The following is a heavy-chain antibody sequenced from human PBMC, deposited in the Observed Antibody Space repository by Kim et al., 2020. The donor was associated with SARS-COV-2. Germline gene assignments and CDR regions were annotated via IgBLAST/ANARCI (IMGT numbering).Heavy chain of an antibody. J-gene: IGHJ4*02. Sequence: GGSLRLSCAASGFTFSSYGMHWVRQAPGKGLEWVAVISYDGSNKYYADSVKGRFTISRDNSKNTLYLQMNSLRAEDTAVYYCAKEMLGRNKYYFDYWGQGTLVTVSS. V-gene: IGHV3-30*18. CDR2: ISYDGSNK. CDR3: AKEMLGRNKYYFDY. D-gene: IGHD7-27*01. CDR1: GFTFSSYG.